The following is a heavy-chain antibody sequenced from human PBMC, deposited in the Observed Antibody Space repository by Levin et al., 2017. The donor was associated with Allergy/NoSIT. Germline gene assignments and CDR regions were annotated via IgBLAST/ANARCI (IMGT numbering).Heavy chain of an antibody. V-gene: IGHV3-21*01. D-gene: IGHD5-18*01. CDR2: ISSSSSYI. J-gene: IGHJ6*02. CDR3: ARPLLGYTATYYYYYYGMDV. Sequence: GESLKISCAASGFTFSSYSMNWVRQAPGKGLEWVSSISSSSSYIYYADSVKGRFTISRDNAKNSLYLQMNSLRAEDTAVYYCARPLLGYTATYYYYYYGMDVWGQGTTVTVSS. CDR1: GFTFSSYS.